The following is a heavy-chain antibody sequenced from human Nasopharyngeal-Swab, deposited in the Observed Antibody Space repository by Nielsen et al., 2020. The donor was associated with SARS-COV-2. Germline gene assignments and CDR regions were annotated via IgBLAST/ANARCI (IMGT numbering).Heavy chain of an antibody. D-gene: IGHD3-3*01. J-gene: IGHJ4*02. CDR2: IWYDGSNK. V-gene: IGHV3-33*01. CDR1: GFTFSSYG. Sequence: GESLKIPCAASGFTFSSYGMHWVRQAPGKGLEWVALIWYDGSNKYYADSVKGRFTISRDNSKNKLYLQINSLRAEDTAVYYCARGNDFRSGYHPYYYDYWGQGTVVTVSS. CDR3: ARGNDFRSGYHPYYYDY.